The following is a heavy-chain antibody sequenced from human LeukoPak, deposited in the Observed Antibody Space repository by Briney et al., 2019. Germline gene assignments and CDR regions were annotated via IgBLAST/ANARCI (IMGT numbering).Heavy chain of an antibody. CDR1: GGSIGSYF. Sequence: SETLSLTCSVSGGSIGSYFWSWIRQPPGKGLEWIAYTYTSGSTNYNPSLKSRVTMSVDTSKKQFSLKLSSVTAADTAVYYCARLKPQRYYSNNYYYYMDVWGKGTTVTVCS. V-gene: IGHV4-4*09. J-gene: IGHJ6*03. CDR3: ARLKPQRYYSNNYYYYMDV. D-gene: IGHD4-11*01. CDR2: TYTSGST.